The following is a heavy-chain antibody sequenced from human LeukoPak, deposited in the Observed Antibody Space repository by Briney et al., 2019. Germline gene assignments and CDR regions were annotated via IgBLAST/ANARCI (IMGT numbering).Heavy chain of an antibody. J-gene: IGHJ5*02. D-gene: IGHD6-19*01. CDR3: ALTKYTSTTPGWFDP. Sequence: SGPTLVKPTQTLTLTCTFSGFSLSTSGVGVGWIRQPPGKALEWLALNYWDDDKRYSPSLKSRLSITKDTSKNQVVLTMTNVDPVDTATYYCALTKYTSTTPGWFDPWGQGTLVTVSS. CDR2: NYWDDDK. V-gene: IGHV2-5*02. CDR1: GFSLSTSGVG.